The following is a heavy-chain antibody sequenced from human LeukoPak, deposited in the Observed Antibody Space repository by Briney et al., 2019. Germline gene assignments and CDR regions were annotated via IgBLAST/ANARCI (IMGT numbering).Heavy chain of an antibody. J-gene: IGHJ4*02. CDR2: ISSSSSYI. Sequence: GGSLSLFCAASGFTFSSYSMNWVRQAPGKGLEWVSSISSSSSYIYYADSVKGRFTISRDNAKNSLYLQMNSLRAEDTAVYYCARDPAEEYCGGDCYHDYWGQGTLVTVSS. CDR3: ARDPAEEYCGGDCYHDY. V-gene: IGHV3-21*01. D-gene: IGHD2-21*02. CDR1: GFTFSSYS.